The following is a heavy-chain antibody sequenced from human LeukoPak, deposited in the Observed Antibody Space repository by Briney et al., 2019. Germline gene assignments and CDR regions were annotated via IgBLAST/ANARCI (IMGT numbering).Heavy chain of an antibody. CDR2: IYYSGST. CDR1: GGSISSYY. J-gene: IGHJ4*02. CDR3: ARVNSGYEPLQD. V-gene: IGHV4-59*01. Sequence: SETLSLTCTVSGGSISSYYWSWIRQPPGKGLEWIGDIYYSGSTNYNPSLKSRVTLSVYTSKHQLSLKLSSVTAADTAVYYCARVNSGYEPLQDWGQGTLVTVSS. D-gene: IGHD5-12*01.